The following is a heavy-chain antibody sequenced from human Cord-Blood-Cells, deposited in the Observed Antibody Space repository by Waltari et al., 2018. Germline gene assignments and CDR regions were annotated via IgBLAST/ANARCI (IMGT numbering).Heavy chain of an antibody. CDR3: ARHYYYGSGSYPLFDY. Sequence: QVQLQQWGAGLLTPSETLSLTCAVYGGSFSGYYWSWIRQPPGKGLEWIGEINHSGSTNYNPSLKSRVTISVDTSKNQFSLKLSSVTAADTAVYYCARHYYYGSGSYPLFDYWGQGTLVTVSS. D-gene: IGHD3-10*01. J-gene: IGHJ4*02. V-gene: IGHV4-34*01. CDR2: INHSGST. CDR1: GGSFSGYY.